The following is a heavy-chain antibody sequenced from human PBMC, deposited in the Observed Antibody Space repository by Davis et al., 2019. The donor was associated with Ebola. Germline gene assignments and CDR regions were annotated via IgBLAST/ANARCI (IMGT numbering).Heavy chain of an antibody. V-gene: IGHV4-59*01. J-gene: IGHJ6*03. D-gene: IGHD1-1*01. CDR3: ARVEGRYNWNDVAYYYYYMDV. Sequence: PGGSLRLSCTVSGGSISSYYWSWIRQPPGKGLEWIGYIYYSGSTNYNPSLKSRVTISVDTSKNQFSLKLSSVTAADTAVYYCARVEGRYNWNDVAYYYYYMDVWGKGTTVTVSS. CDR1: GGSISSYY. CDR2: IYYSGST.